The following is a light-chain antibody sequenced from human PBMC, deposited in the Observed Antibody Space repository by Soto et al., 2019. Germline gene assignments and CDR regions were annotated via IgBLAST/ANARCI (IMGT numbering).Light chain of an antibody. V-gene: IGLV1-44*01. CDR2: SNS. J-gene: IGLJ3*02. Sequence: QSVLTQPPSASGTPGQRVTLSCSGSSSNIGNNNVNWYQQLPGTAPKLLIYSNSERPSGVPDRFSGSKSGTSASLAISGLKSEDEADFYCAAWDHILIGWVFRGGTKLTVL. CDR3: AAWDHILIGWV. CDR1: SSNIGNNN.